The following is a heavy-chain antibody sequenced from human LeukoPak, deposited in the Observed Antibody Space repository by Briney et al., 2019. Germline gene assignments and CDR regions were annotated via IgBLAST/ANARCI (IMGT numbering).Heavy chain of an antibody. Sequence: GGSLRLSCAASGFTFSTYWMSWVRQAPGKGLEWVANIKQDGSEKYYVDSVRGRFTISRDNAKNSLYLQMNSLRAEDTAVYFCARDTAVADYWGQGTLVTVSS. CDR1: GFTFSTYW. CDR3: ARDTAVADY. D-gene: IGHD6-19*01. CDR2: IKQDGSEK. V-gene: IGHV3-7*01. J-gene: IGHJ4*02.